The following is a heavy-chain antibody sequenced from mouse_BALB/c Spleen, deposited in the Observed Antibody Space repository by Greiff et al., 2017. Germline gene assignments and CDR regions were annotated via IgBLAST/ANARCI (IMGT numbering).Heavy chain of an antibody. CDR3: ASAYYRYDRVFDY. D-gene: IGHD2-14*01. J-gene: IGHJ2*01. V-gene: IGHV1-69*02. Sequence: QVQLKQPGAELVRPGASVKLSCKASGYTFTSYWMHWVKQRPGQGLEWIGMIDPSNSETRLNQKFKDKATLNVDKSSNTAYMQLSSLTSEDSAVSYCASAYYRYDRVFDYWGQGTTLTVSS. CDR2: IDPSNSET. CDR1: GYTFTSYW.